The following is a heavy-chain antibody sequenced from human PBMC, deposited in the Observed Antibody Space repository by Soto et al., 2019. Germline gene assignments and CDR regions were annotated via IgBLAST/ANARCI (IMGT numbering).Heavy chain of an antibody. CDR1: GFTFDNYA. Sequence: EVHLMESGGGWVQPGRSLRLSCAASGFTFDNYAMHWVRQAPGKGLEWVSGISWNSGNIGYADSVKGRFTIARDNAKTPLDLEMNSLRPKDTALYYCAKNLKIFGRATTRSGLLGSWGQGALVTASS. V-gene: IGHV3-9*01. CDR3: AKNLKIFGRATTRSGLLGS. D-gene: IGHD3-3*01. J-gene: IGHJ4*02. CDR2: ISWNSGNI.